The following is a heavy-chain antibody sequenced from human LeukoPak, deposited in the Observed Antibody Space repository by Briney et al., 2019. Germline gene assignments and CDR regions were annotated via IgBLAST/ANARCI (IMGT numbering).Heavy chain of an antibody. CDR3: ARDLDDPDPAMVTFDY. Sequence: PGGSLRLSCAASGFTFSSYSMNWVRQAPGKGVEWVSSISSSSSYIYYADSVKGRFTISRDNAKNSLYLQMNSLRAEDTAVYYCARDLDDPDPAMVTFDYWGQGTLVTVSS. V-gene: IGHV3-21*01. J-gene: IGHJ4*02. D-gene: IGHD5-18*01. CDR1: GFTFSSYS. CDR2: ISSSSSYI.